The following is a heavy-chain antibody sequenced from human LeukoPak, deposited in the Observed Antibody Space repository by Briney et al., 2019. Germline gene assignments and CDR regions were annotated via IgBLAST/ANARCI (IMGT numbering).Heavy chain of an antibody. J-gene: IGHJ4*02. CDR2: ISTSGSTI. Sequence: GESLRLSCAASGFTFSDSYMSWIRQAPGKGLEWVSYISTSGSTIYYADSVKGRFTVSRDNAKNLLYLQMSSLRAEDTAVYYCARGGSYVDYWGQGTLVTVSS. V-gene: IGHV3-11*01. CDR3: ARGGSYVDY. D-gene: IGHD3-16*01. CDR1: GFTFSDSY.